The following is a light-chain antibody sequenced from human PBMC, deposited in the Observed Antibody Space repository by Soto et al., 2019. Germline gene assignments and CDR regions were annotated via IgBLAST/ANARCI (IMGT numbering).Light chain of an antibody. Sequence: ENVLTQSPGTLSLSPAERATLSCRASQSVSRNYLAWYQQKPGQAPRLLIYGASSRATGIPDRFTGSGSGTDFTLTINRLEPEDFAVYHCQQYGSSPWTFGQGTKVDIK. CDR2: GAS. CDR1: QSVSRNY. V-gene: IGKV3-20*01. J-gene: IGKJ1*01. CDR3: QQYGSSPWT.